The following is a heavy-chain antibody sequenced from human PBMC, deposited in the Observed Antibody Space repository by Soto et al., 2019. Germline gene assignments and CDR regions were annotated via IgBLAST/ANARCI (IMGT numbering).Heavy chain of an antibody. J-gene: IGHJ6*02. CDR3: AKEITTSRYYYYGLDV. CDR1: GFTFSNFG. Sequence: PGGSLRLSCAASGFTFSNFGMHWVRQAPGKGLEWVALISYDGSEKYYADSVKGRFTISRDSSKNTLYLQMNSLRAEDTAVYYCAKEITTSRYYYYGLDVWGQGTTVTVSS. D-gene: IGHD1-1*01. CDR2: ISYDGSEK. V-gene: IGHV3-30*18.